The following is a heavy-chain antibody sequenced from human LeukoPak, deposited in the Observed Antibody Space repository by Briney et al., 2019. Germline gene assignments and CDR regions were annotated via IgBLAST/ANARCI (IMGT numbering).Heavy chain of an antibody. CDR2: ISYDGSNK. CDR1: GFTFSSYA. Sequence: GRSLRLSCAASGFTFSSYAMHWVRQAPGKGLGWVAVISYDGSNKYYADSVKGRFTISRDNSKNTLYPQMNSLRAEDTAVYYCAGPTRVPAATKRDYGMDVWGKGTTVTVSS. J-gene: IGHJ6*04. CDR3: AGPTRVPAATKRDYGMDV. D-gene: IGHD2-2*01. V-gene: IGHV3-30*04.